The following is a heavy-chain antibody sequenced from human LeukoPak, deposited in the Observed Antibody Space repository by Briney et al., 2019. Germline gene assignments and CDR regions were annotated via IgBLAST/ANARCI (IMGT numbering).Heavy chain of an antibody. CDR1: GFTFSRYD. CDR2: VSYDGSNK. V-gene: IGHV3-30*18. D-gene: IGHD4-17*01. CDR3: AKERSNGDFDY. J-gene: IGHJ4*02. Sequence: PGRSLTLSCAASGFTFSRYDMLWVRDAPGKGREWVTVVSYDGSNKYYGDSVKGRFTISRDNSKNTLYLKMNSLRAEDTAVYYCAKERSNGDFDYWGQGTLVTVSS.